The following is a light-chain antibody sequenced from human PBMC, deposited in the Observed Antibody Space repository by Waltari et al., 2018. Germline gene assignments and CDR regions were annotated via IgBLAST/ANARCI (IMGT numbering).Light chain of an antibody. CDR1: SRDVGGYNH. CDR2: DVT. V-gene: IGLV2-14*01. Sequence: QSALIQPASVSGSPGQSITISCTGTSRDVGGYNHVSWYHQTPGKAPKLLIYDVTKRPLGVSNRYSGSKSGNTASLTISGLQAEDEAVYYCSSYRTSSTFVFGPGTKVTVL. CDR3: SSYRTSSTFV. J-gene: IGLJ1*01.